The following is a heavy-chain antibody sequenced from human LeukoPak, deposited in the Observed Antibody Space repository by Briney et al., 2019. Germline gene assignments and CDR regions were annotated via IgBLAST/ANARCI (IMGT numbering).Heavy chain of an antibody. CDR3: AKGVSSSWSNDAFDI. V-gene: IGHV3-30*18. J-gene: IGHJ3*02. D-gene: IGHD6-13*01. Sequence: GRSLRLSCVASGFTFSRHDMNWVRQAPGKGLEWVAVISYDGSNKYYADSVKGRFTISRDNSKNTLYLQMNSLRTEDTAVYYCAKGVSSSWSNDAFDIWGQGAMVTVSS. CDR2: ISYDGSNK. CDR1: GFTFSRHD.